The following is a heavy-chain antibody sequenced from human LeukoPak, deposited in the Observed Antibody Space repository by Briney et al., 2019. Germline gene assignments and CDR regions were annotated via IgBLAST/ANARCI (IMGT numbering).Heavy chain of an antibody. V-gene: IGHV3-53*05. J-gene: IGHJ4*02. Sequence: GGSLRLSCAASGFTVSSNYMSWVRQAPGKGLEWVSVIYSGGSTYYADSVKGRFTISRDNSKNTLYLQMNSLRTEDTAVYYCAKGGRSSWHNDYWGQGTLVTVSS. CDR1: GFTVSSNY. CDR3: AKGGRSSWHNDY. D-gene: IGHD6-13*01. CDR2: IYSGGST.